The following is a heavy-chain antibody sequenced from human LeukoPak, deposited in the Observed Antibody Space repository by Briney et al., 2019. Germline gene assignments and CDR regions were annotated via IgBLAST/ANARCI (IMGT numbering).Heavy chain of an antibody. V-gene: IGHV3-23*01. D-gene: IGHD3-10*02. CDR2: ISGSGGST. Sequence: GGSLRLSCAASGFTFSRYAMSWVRQAPGKGLEWVSAISGSGGSTYYADSVKGRFTISRDNAKNSLYLQMNSLRAEDTAVYYCAELGITMIGGVWGKGTTVTISS. CDR3: AELGITMIGGV. J-gene: IGHJ6*04. CDR1: GFTFSRYA.